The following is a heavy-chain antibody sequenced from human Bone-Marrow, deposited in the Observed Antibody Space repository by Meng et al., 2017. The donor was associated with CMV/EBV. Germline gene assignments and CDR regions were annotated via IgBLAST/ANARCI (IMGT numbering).Heavy chain of an antibody. J-gene: IGHJ3*02. CDR1: GFTFSSYS. D-gene: IGHD3-22*01. V-gene: IGHV3-21*01. CDR3: ARETITMIVVVHSSFDI. CDR2: ISSSSSYI. Sequence: GESLKISCAASGFTFSSYSMNWVRQAPGKGLEWVSSISSSSSYIYYEDPVKGRFTISRDKAKNPLYLQMNSLRAEDTAVYYCARETITMIVVVHSSFDIWGQGTMVTVSS.